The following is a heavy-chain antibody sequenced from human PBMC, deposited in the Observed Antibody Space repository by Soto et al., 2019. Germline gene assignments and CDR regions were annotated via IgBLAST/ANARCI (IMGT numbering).Heavy chain of an antibody. CDR2: IYHSGST. V-gene: IGHV4-4*02. J-gene: IGHJ4*02. CDR3: ARHRPYSSPFYFDH. CDR1: GGSISSSNW. D-gene: IGHD2-15*01. Sequence: SDTLSLTCAVSGGSISSSNWWSWVRQPPGKGLEWIGEIYHSGSTNYKPSLKSRVTISVDKSKNQFSLKLSSVTAADTAVYYCARHRPYSSPFYFDHWGKATLVTVYS.